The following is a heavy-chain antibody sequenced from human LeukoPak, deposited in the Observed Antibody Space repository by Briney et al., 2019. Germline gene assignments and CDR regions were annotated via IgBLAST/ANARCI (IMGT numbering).Heavy chain of an antibody. V-gene: IGHV3-7*01. CDR3: VRDRYDILTGYNDAFDI. J-gene: IGHJ3*02. D-gene: IGHD3-9*01. Sequence: GGSLRLSCAASGFTFTTYWMSWVHQAPGKGLEWMANIKQDGSEKYYVDSVKGRFTISRDNAKNSLYLQMNSLRAEDTAVYHCVRDRYDILTGYNDAFDIWGQGTMVTVS. CDR1: GFTFTTYW. CDR2: IKQDGSEK.